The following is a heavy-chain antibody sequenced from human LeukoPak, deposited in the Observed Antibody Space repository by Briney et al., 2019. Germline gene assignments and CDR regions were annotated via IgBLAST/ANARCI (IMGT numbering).Heavy chain of an antibody. D-gene: IGHD3-22*01. CDR3: ARTYYYDSSGYAARY. J-gene: IGHJ4*02. Sequence: ASVKVSCKASGYTFTTYQIHWVRQAPGQGLELIGIINPSGGSTSYAQKFQGRVTMTRDTSTSTVYMEVNSLTSEDTAVYYCARTYYYDSSGYAARYWGQGTLVTVSS. CDR2: INPSGGST. CDR1: GYTFTTYQ. V-gene: IGHV1-46*01.